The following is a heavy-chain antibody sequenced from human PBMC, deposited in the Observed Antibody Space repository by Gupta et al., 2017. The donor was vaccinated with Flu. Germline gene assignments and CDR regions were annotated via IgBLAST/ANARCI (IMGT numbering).Heavy chain of an antibody. V-gene: IGHV4-31*02. CDR3: ARSGDSSWTSAEYFQH. Sequence: VQLQESGPGRVAPSTTLSLKLSVSGDSIHSRPYFWSWLRHVPGKGLEWIGYIHHSGRTRYIPSLRSRLGMSIDTSKRQSALDLKSAAAANTAVYFCARSGDSSWTSAEYFQHWGQGTLVSVSS. J-gene: IGHJ1*01. CDR1: GDSIHSRPYF. D-gene: IGHD6-13*01. CDR2: IHHSGRT.